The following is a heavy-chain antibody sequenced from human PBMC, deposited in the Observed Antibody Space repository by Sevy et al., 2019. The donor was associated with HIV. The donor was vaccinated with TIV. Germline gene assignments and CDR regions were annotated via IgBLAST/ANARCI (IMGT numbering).Heavy chain of an antibody. V-gene: IGHV3-30*18. J-gene: IGHJ6*02. CDR2: ISDDGSDK. CDR3: ANSRGRYEGSSWLYYYYIMDV. Sequence: GGSLRLSCAASGFTFSSYSMNWVRQAPGKGLEWVAVISDDGSDKEYAESVKGRFTVSRDNSKDTVYLQMNRLRLDDTAVYYCANSRGRYEGSSWLYYYYIMDVWGQGTTVTVSS. D-gene: IGHD6-13*01. CDR1: GFTFSSYS.